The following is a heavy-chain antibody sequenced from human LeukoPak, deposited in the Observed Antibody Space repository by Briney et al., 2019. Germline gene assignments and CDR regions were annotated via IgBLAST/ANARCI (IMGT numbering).Heavy chain of an antibody. Sequence: GGSLRLSCAASGFTFDDYAMHWGRQAPGKGLGWVSGISWNSGSIVYADSVKGRFTISRDNAKNSLYLQMNSLRAEDMALYYCAKADYGGNSGAFDIWGQGTMVTVSS. D-gene: IGHD4-23*01. J-gene: IGHJ3*02. CDR1: GFTFDDYA. CDR3: AKADYGGNSGAFDI. V-gene: IGHV3-9*03. CDR2: ISWNSGSI.